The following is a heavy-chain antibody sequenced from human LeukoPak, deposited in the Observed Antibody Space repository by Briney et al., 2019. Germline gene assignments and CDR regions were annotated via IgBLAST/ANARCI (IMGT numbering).Heavy chain of an antibody. J-gene: IGHJ4*02. V-gene: IGHV3-23*01. Sequence: GGSLRLSCAASGFTFSSYSMSWVRQAPGKGLEWVSSISASSGGTFYGDSVKGRFTISRDNSKNTLYLQMSSLRAGDTAIYYCAKVGAVGTSWSFDYWGQGTLVTVSS. CDR3: AKVGAVGTSWSFDY. CDR1: GFTFSSYS. D-gene: IGHD1-26*01. CDR2: ISASSGGT.